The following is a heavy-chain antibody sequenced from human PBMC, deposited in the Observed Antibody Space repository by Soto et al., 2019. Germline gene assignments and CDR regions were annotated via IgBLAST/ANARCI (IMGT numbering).Heavy chain of an antibody. V-gene: IGHV4-4*02. J-gene: IGHJ5*02. D-gene: IGHD6-13*01. CDR3: ARGAYSSSWYRWFDP. Sequence: SETLSLTCAVSGGSISSSNWWSWVRQPPGKGLEWIGEIYHSGSTNYNPSLKSRVTISVDKSKNQFSLKLSSVTAADTAVYYCARGAYSSSWYRWFDPWGQGTLVTVSS. CDR2: IYHSGST. CDR1: GGSISSSNW.